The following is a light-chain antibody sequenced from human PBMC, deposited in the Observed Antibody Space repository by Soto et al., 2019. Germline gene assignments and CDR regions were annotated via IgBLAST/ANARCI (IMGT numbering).Light chain of an antibody. CDR3: AAWDDSLNGVV. CDR2: SDK. J-gene: IGLJ3*02. CDR1: TSNIGSNT. Sequence: QSVLTQPPSASGTPGQRVTIPCPGSTSNIGSNTVSWYQQLPGTAPKLLIYSDKQRPAGVPDRFSGSKSGTSASLAISGLQSEDEADYYCAAWDDSLNGVVFGGGTKLTVL. V-gene: IGLV1-44*01.